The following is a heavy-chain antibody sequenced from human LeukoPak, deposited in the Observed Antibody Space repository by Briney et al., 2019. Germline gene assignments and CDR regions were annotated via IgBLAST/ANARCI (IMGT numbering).Heavy chain of an antibody. J-gene: IGHJ5*02. CDR1: GYSFTSYG. D-gene: IGHD2-15*01. CDR2: ISAYNGNA. Sequence: ASVKVSCKASGYSFTSYGISWVRQAPGQGLEWMGWISAYNGNANSAQKFQGRVTMTTDTSTSTAYMELRSLRSEDTAMYYCARAPCSGGSCYSNGAYNWFDPWGQGTLVTVSS. V-gene: IGHV1-18*01. CDR3: ARAPCSGGSCYSNGAYNWFDP.